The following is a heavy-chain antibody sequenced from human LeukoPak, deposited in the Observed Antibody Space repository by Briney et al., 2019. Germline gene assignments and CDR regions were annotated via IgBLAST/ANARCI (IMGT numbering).Heavy chain of an antibody. V-gene: IGHV3-9*01. CDR2: ISWNSDTR. Sequence: PPGRSLRLSCAASGFTFDDYAMHWVRQAPGKGLEWVSGISWNSDTRTYADSVKGRFTISRDNAKNSLYLQMNSLRAEDTALYYCAKAMIVVITDEAFDIWGQGTMVTVSS. CDR3: AKAMIVVITDEAFDI. D-gene: IGHD3-22*01. CDR1: GFTFDDYA. J-gene: IGHJ3*02.